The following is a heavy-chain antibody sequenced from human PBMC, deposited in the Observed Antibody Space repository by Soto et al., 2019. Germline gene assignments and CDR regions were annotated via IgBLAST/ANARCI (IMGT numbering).Heavy chain of an antibody. V-gene: IGHV5-51*01. Sequence: SGYSFTSHWIGWVRQLPRKGLERMRIIHPPDSDTRYSPSFHGQVTLSADKSISTAYLQWSSLKASDTAMYYCARVGNAYDSIGYSWFDPWGQGTPATVSS. D-gene: IGHD3-22*01. CDR2: IHPPDSDT. CDR3: ARVGNAYDSIGYSWFDP. CDR1: GYSFTSHW. J-gene: IGHJ5*02.